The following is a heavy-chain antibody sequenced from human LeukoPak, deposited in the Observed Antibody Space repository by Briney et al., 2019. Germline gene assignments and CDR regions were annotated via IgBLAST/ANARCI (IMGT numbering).Heavy chain of an antibody. D-gene: IGHD2-2*01. V-gene: IGHV3-30*01. CDR1: GFTFSNFA. CDR3: ARDRSYAVNQGGWLDP. CDR2: TSDDGRKK. Sequence: PGRSLRLSCVASGFTFSNFAIHWVRQGSGKGLEWVAVTSDDGRKKYYADSVKGRFTISRDNSKNTLYLQMNSLRTDDTAIYYCARDRSYAVNQGGWLDPWGQGTLVSVSS. J-gene: IGHJ5*02.